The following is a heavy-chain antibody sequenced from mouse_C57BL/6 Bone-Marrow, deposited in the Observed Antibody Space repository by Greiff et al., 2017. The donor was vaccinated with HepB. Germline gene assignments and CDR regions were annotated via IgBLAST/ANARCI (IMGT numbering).Heavy chain of an antibody. CDR3: ARRGYLDY. J-gene: IGHJ2*01. D-gene: IGHD1-1*02. CDR1: GYTFTDYY. V-gene: IGHV1-76*01. Sequence: QVQLQQSGAELVRPGASVKLSCKASGYTFTDYYINWVMQRPGQGLEWIARIYPGSGNTYYNEKFKGKATLTAEKSSSTAYMQLSSLTSEDSAVYFCARRGYLDYWGQGTTLTVSS. CDR2: IYPGSGNT.